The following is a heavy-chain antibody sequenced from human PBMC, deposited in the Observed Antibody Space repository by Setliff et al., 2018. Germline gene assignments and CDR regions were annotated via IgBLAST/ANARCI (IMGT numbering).Heavy chain of an antibody. V-gene: IGHV4-38-2*01. D-gene: IGHD6-19*01. CDR3: VRSGWYPKYDY. CDR2: IYHSGST. Sequence: SETLSLTCAVSGYSISSGYYWGWIRQPPGKGLEWIGSIYHSGSTNYNPSLKSRVTTSVDTSKNQFSLRLSSVTAADTAVYYCVRSGWYPKYDYWGQGTLVTVSS. J-gene: IGHJ4*02. CDR1: GYSISSGYY.